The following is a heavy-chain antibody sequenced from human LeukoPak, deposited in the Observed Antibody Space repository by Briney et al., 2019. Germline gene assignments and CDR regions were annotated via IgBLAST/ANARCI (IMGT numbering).Heavy chain of an antibody. CDR1: GGSISSYY. V-gene: IGHV4-4*09. D-gene: IGHD3-22*01. CDR2: IYTSGST. J-gene: IGHJ3*02. Sequence: PSETLSLTCTVSGGSISSYYWSWIRQPPGKGLEWIGYIYTSGSTNYNPSLKSRVTISVDTSKNQFSLKLSSVTAADTAVYYCAAHTYDSSGYFFPPDAFDIWGRGTMVTVSS. CDR3: AAHTYDSSGYFFPPDAFDI.